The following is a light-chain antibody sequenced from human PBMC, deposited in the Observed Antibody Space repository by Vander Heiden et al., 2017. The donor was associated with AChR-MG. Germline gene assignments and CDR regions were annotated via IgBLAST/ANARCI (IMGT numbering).Light chain of an antibody. CDR2: NND. CDR3: ATWDDSLNGVVV. Sequence: QSVLPQPPSASGTPGQRVTISCSGSSSNIGSYTVNWFQQLPGTAPKLLMYNNDQRSSGVPDRFSGSKSGTSASLAISGLQSEDEADYYCATWDDSLNGVVVFGGGTKLTVL. J-gene: IGLJ3*02. V-gene: IGLV1-44*01. CDR1: SSNIGSYT.